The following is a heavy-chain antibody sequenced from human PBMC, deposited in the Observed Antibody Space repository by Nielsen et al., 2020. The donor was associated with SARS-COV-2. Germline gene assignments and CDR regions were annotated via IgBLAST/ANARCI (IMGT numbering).Heavy chain of an antibody. V-gene: IGHV3-74*01. J-gene: IGHJ4*02. D-gene: IGHD3-16*01. CDR1: GFTFSDYA. CDR2: INSDGSST. CDR3: VRGLQVPNGLAHR. Sequence: GESLKISCAASGFTFSDYAMAWVRQAPGKGLVWVSRINSDGSSTSYADSVKGRFTISRDNAKNTLYLQMNSLRAEDTAVYYCVRGLQVPNGLAHRWGQGTLVTVSS.